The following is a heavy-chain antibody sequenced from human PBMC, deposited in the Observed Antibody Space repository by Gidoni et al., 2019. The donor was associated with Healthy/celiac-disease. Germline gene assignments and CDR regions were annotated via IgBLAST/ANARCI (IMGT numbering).Heavy chain of an antibody. V-gene: IGHV3-21*01. J-gene: IGHJ4*02. D-gene: IGHD2-2*02. Sequence: EVQLVESGGGLVKPGGSLRLSCAASGFTFSSYRMNWVRQAPGKGLEWVSSISSSSSYIYYADSVKGRFTISRDNAKNSLYLQMNSLRAEDTAVYYCARDQRYCSSTSCYKGSKYYFDYWGQGTLVTVSS. CDR2: ISSSSSYI. CDR3: ARDQRYCSSTSCYKGSKYYFDY. CDR1: GFTFSSYR.